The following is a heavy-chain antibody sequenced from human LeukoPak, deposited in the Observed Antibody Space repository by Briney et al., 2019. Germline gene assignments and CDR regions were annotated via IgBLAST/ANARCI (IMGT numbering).Heavy chain of an antibody. D-gene: IGHD4-17*01. CDR1: GGSISSYY. Sequence: AETLSLTCTVSGGSISSYYWSWIRQPAGKGLEWIGRIYTSGSTNYNPSLKSRVTMSVDTSKNQFSLKLSSVTAADTAVYYCARSSSSSTARGDYFDYWGQGTLVTVSS. CDR3: ARSSSSSTARGDYFDY. CDR2: IYTSGST. V-gene: IGHV4-4*07. J-gene: IGHJ4*02.